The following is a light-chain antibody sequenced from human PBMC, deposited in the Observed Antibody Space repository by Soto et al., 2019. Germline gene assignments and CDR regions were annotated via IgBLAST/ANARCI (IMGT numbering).Light chain of an antibody. Sequence: DIQMTQSPSSLSASVGDRVIITCRASQGIRNDLAWYQQKPGEAPKRVIYLASNLQSGVPSRFSGSGSGTEFTLTISSLQPEDFATYYCLQHNSYPYSFGQGTKLEIK. CDR2: LAS. CDR3: LQHNSYPYS. V-gene: IGKV1-17*01. J-gene: IGKJ2*03. CDR1: QGIRND.